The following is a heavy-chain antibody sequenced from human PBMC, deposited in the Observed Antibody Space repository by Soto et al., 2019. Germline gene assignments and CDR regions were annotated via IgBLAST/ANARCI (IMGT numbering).Heavy chain of an antibody. J-gene: IGHJ4*02. CDR3: TVWGKANAFGAA. CDR1: GFTFSEYY. CDR2: SKNKADGYTT. D-gene: IGHD3-16*01. V-gene: IGHV3-72*01. Sequence: EVQLVESGGGLVQPGGSLRLSCAASGFTFSEYYMDWVRQAPGKGLEWVGRSKNKADGYTTEYLASVTGKFRITREASKISMYLQMNRLKPPDTAVYYCTVWGKANAFGAAWGPGILVTVPS.